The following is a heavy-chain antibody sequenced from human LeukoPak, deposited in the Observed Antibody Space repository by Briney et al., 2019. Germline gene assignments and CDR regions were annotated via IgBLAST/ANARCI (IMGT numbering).Heavy chain of an antibody. J-gene: IGHJ4*02. CDR2: IKEDGTET. V-gene: IGHV3-7*01. Sequence: PGGSLRLSCAASGFMFSSNWMSWVRLAPGKGLEWVANIKEDGTETYYVDSVKGRFTISRDNSKNTLYLQMNSLRAEDTAVYYCARGRGGIYFDYWGQGTLVTVSS. CDR1: GFMFSSNW. CDR3: ARGRGGIYFDY.